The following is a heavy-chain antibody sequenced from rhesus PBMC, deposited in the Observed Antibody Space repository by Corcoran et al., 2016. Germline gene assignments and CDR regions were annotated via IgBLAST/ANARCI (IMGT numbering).Heavy chain of an antibody. CDR2: IFGKNNNP. CDR1: GASISSYW. J-gene: IGHJ4*01. D-gene: IGHD4-4*01. CDR3: ARSGYGSGGVY. Sequence: QVQLQESGPGLVKPSETLSLTCAVSGASISSYWWSWIRQPPGKGLEWIGEIFGKNNNPYSNPSLKSRVIISKDASKNQFSRKLSSVTAADTAVYYCARSGYGSGGVYWGQGILVTVSS. V-gene: IGHV4-80*01.